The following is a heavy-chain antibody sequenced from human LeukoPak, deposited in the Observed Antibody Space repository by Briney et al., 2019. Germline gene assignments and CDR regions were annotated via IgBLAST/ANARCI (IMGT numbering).Heavy chain of an antibody. CDR2: IDYDSSHI. CDR3: ARDPLRYLRVGHYDY. CDR1: GFTFSSYD. D-gene: IGHD3-9*01. Sequence: GGSLRLSCAASGFTFSSYDMSWVRQAPGKGLEWVSSIDYDSSHIYYAASVRGRFTISRDNARNSVYLQMNSLRVEDTAVYYCARDPLRYLRVGHYDYWGQGTLVAVSS. V-gene: IGHV3-21*01. J-gene: IGHJ4*02.